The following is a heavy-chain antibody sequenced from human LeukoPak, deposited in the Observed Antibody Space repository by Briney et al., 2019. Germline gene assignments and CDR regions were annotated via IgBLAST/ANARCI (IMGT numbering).Heavy chain of an antibody. D-gene: IGHD4-23*01. CDR3: ATSTVVTPH. Sequence: LEWVAVISYDGSNNYYADSVKGRFTISRDNSKNTLYLQMNSLRAEDTAVYYCATSTVVTPHWGQGTLVTVSS. CDR2: ISYDGSNN. V-gene: IGHV3-30*03. J-gene: IGHJ4*02.